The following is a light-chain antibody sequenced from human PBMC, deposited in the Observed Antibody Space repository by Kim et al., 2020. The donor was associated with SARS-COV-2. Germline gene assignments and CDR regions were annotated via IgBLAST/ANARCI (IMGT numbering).Light chain of an antibody. CDR2: YDS. CDR3: QVWDRSSDLWV. J-gene: IGLJ3*02. Sequence: SYELTQPPSVSVAPGKTARITCGGNNIRSKSVHWYQQKPGQAPVLVIYYDSDRPSGIPERFSGSNSGNTATLTISRVEAGDEADYYGQVWDRSSDLWVFGGGTQVTVL. V-gene: IGLV3-21*04. CDR1: NIRSKS.